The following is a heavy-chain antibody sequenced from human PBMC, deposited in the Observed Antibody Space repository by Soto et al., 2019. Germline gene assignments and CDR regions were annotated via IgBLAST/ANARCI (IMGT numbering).Heavy chain of an antibody. CDR1: GFTLDDYS. Sequence: EVQLVESGGGLVQPGGSLRLSCAVSGFTLDDYSMDWVRQVPGKGLEWVARSTNKINSYTTEYAASVKGRFTISRDGSQCSLDLQMNSLKSEDXXXXXXXXXXXXXXXXYXGQGTLVTVSS. CDR2: STNKINSYTT. CDR3: XXXXXXXXXXY. J-gene: IGHJ4*02. V-gene: IGHV3-72*01.